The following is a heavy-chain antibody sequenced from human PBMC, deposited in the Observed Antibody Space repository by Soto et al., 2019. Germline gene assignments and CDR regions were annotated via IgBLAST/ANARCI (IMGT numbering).Heavy chain of an antibody. J-gene: IGHJ4*02. D-gene: IGHD3-9*01. CDR1: GDSITRGNYY. CDR2: IYYRGNT. CDR3: ARLEGLATISYYFDF. V-gene: IGHV4-39*01. Sequence: SETLSLTCTVSGDSITRGNYYWGWIRQPPGKGLEWIGSIYYRGNTYYNPSLQTRVAISLDKSKSQFSLRLNSVTAADSAVYFCARLEGLATISYYFDFWGQGAQVTVSS.